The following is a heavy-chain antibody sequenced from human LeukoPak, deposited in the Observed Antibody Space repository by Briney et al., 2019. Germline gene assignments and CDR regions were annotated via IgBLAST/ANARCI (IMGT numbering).Heavy chain of an antibody. CDR2: VWYDGGNK. V-gene: IGHV3-33*01. CDR3: ARGGDYPFDY. J-gene: IGHJ4*02. D-gene: IGHD4-17*01. Sequence: GGSLRLSCAASGFTFSTYGMHWVRQAPGKGLEWVAAVWYDGGNKYYADSVKGRFTISRDNSKNTLYLQMNSLRAEDTALYYCARGGDYPFDYWGQGTLVTVSS. CDR1: GFTFSTYG.